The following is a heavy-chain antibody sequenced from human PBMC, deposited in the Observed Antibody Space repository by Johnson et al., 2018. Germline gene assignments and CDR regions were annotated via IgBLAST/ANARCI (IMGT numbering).Heavy chain of an antibody. V-gene: IGHV4-34*01. CDR1: GGSFSGYY. Sequence: QVQLQQWGAGLLKPSETLSLTCAVYGGSFSGYYWSWIRQPPGKGLEWIGEINHSGSTNYNPSLKSRVTISVDTSKNQFSLKLSSVTAADTAVYYCVRGGDSSGPSDAFDIWGQGTMVTVSS. CDR2: INHSGST. D-gene: IGHD3-22*01. CDR3: VRGGDSSGPSDAFDI. J-gene: IGHJ3*02.